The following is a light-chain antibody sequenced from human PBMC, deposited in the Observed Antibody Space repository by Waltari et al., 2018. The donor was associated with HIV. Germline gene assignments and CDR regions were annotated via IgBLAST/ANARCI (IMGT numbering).Light chain of an antibody. J-gene: IGLJ1*01. CDR2: EVN. V-gene: IGLV2-8*01. CDR3: SSYGGTDTYV. CDR1: RSDVGAYDY. Sequence: SALTQPPSASGSVGQSVSISCTGTRSDVGAYDYVSWYQQHPGKAPKVIIYEVNNRPSGVPHCFSGSKSGNTASLSGAGLQADDEADYFCSSYGGTDTYVFGSGTKVSVL.